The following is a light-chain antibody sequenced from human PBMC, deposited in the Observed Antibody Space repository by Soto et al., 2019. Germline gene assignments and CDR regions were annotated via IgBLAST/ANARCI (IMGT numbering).Light chain of an antibody. J-gene: IGLJ2*01. CDR2: GNS. V-gene: IGLV1-40*01. CDR1: SSNIGAGYD. Sequence: QSVLTQPPSVSGAPGQRVTISCTGSSSNIGAGYDVYWYQQLPGRAPKLLIYGNSKGPSGVPDRFSDSKSGTSASLAITGLQAEDEADYYCQSYDNSLSGSRIFGGETKLTVL. CDR3: QSYDNSLSGSRI.